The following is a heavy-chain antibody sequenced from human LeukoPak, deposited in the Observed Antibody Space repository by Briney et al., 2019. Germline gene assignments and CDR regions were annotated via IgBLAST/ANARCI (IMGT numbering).Heavy chain of an antibody. CDR3: ARDRRYCSGSTCYSGVDY. CDR1: GFTVSSNY. CDR2: IYSGGST. D-gene: IGHD2-15*01. J-gene: IGHJ4*02. V-gene: IGHV3-53*01. Sequence: GGSLRLSCAASGFTVSSNYMSWVRQAPGKGLEWVSVIYSGGSTYYADSVKGRFTISRDNSKNTLYLQMNSLRAEDTAVYYRARDRRYCSGSTCYSGVDYWGQGTLVTVSS.